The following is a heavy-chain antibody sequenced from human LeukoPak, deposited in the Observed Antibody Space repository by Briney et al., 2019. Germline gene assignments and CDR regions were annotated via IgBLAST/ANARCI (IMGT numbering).Heavy chain of an antibody. J-gene: IGHJ4*02. V-gene: IGHV3-48*03. CDR3: ARVRTTDFLTGYKQGLDY. Sequence: GGSLRLSCAASGFTFSNYGMNWVRQAPGKGLEWVSYISEGASVTYNADSVKSRFSISRDNAKNSLYLQMNSLRAEDTAVYYCARVRTTDFLTGYKQGLDYWGQGTLVTVFS. D-gene: IGHD3-9*01. CDR1: GFTFSNYG. CDR2: ISEGASVT.